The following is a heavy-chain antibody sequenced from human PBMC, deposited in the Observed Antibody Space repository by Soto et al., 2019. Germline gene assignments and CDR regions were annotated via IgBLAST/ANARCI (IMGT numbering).Heavy chain of an antibody. CDR3: ARDAEDLPSVPTFLFRY. J-gene: IGHJ4*02. D-gene: IGHD2-2*01. CDR1: GYTFTGYY. V-gene: IGHV1-2*04. CDR2: INPNSGGT. Sequence: GASVKVSCKASGYTFTGYYMHWVRQAPGQGLEWMGWINPNSGGTNYAQKFQGWVTMTRDTSISTAYMELSRLRSDDTAVYYCARDAEDLPSVPTFLFRYWGQGTLVTVSS.